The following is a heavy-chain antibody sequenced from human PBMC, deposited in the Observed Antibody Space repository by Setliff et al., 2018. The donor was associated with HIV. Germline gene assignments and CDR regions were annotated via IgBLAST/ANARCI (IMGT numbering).Heavy chain of an antibody. CDR1: GGSISKSNYY. V-gene: IGHV4-39*01. CDR3: ARGFKNEYEFSGYMDV. CDR2: IFHSGSA. J-gene: IGHJ6*03. Sequence: SETLSLTCTVSGGSISKSNYYWGWIRQPPGKGLEWIGSIFHSGSANYNPSLKSRVTISVDTSKRQVFLKVPFVDAADTAVYFCARGFKNEYEFSGYMDVWGNGTMVTVSS. D-gene: IGHD2-15*01.